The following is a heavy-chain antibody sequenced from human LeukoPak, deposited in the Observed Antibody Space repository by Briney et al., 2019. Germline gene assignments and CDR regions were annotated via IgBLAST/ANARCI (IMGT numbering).Heavy chain of an antibody. V-gene: IGHV3-23*01. D-gene: IGHD4-17*01. Sequence: GGSLRLSCVVSGFTFNSYAMSWVRQAPGKGLEWVSSISNSGGSTYYVDSVKGRFTISRDNSRNTLYLQMNNLRAEDTAVYYCAKFTRVTRFFYFMDVWGQGTTVTVSS. CDR1: GFTFNSYA. J-gene: IGHJ6*02. CDR2: ISNSGGST. CDR3: AKFTRVTRFFYFMDV.